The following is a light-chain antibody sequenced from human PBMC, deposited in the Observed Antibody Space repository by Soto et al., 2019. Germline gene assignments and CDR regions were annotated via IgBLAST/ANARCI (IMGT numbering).Light chain of an antibody. CDR1: QSVDSSF. CDR3: QQYVSSVT. V-gene: IGKV3-20*01. CDR2: GAS. J-gene: IGKJ1*01. Sequence: EIVLTQSPGSMSLSPGDRATLSCRASQSVDSSFFAWYQQKPGQAPRLLIYGASNRATGIPDRFSGSGSGTDFTLTIRRLESEDFAVYYCQQYVSSVTFGQGTTVEIK.